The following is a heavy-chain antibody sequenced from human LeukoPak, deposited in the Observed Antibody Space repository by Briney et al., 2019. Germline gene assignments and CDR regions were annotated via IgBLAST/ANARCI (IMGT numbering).Heavy chain of an antibody. CDR1: GFTFSSYE. J-gene: IGHJ6*02. Sequence: PGGSLRLSCAASGFTFSSYEMNWVRQAPGKGLEWVSYISSSGSTIYYADSVKGRFTISRDNAKNSLYLQMNSLRAEDTAVYYCARDIVATIAYYYGTDVWGQGTTVTVSS. V-gene: IGHV3-48*03. D-gene: IGHD5-12*01. CDR3: ARDIVATIAYYYGTDV. CDR2: ISSSGSTI.